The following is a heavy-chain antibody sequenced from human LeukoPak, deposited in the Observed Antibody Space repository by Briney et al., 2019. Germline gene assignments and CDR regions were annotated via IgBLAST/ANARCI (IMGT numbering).Heavy chain of an antibody. J-gene: IGHJ4*02. CDR3: ARRGFYYDSSGYHYYFDY. D-gene: IGHD3-22*01. CDR1: GYSFTSYW. Sequence: GESLKISCRGSGYSFTSYWIGWVRQMPGKGLEWMGIIYPGDSDTRYSPSFQGQVTISADKSISTAYLQWSSLKASDTAVYYCARRGFYYDSSGYHYYFDYWGQGTLVTVSS. CDR2: IYPGDSDT. V-gene: IGHV5-51*01.